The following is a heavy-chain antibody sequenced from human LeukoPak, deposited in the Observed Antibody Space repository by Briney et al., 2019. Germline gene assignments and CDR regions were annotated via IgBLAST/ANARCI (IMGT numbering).Heavy chain of an antibody. CDR2: IYYCGST. Sequence: SETLSLTCTVSGGSMSSYYWSWMRQPPGKGLEWIGYIYYCGSTNYNPSLKSQVTISVHTSKNQFSLKLSSMTAADTAVYYCAREWSIRGVNSYGMDVWGKGTTVTVSS. CDR1: GGSMSSYY. J-gene: IGHJ6*04. V-gene: IGHV4-59*01. CDR3: AREWSIRGVNSYGMDV. D-gene: IGHD3-10*01.